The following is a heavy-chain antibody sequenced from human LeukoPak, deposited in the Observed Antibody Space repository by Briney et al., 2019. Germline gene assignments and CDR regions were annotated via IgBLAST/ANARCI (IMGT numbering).Heavy chain of an antibody. CDR3: AKGLSCSGGSCYESDPDAFDI. D-gene: IGHD2-15*01. CDR2: ISASGGST. CDR1: GFTFSSYA. Sequence: GGSLRLSCAASGFTFSSYAMSWVRQAPGKGLEGVSAISASGGSTYYADSVKGRFTISRDNSKDTLYLQMNSLRADDTAVYYCAKGLSCSGGSCYESDPDAFDIWGQGTMVTVSS. J-gene: IGHJ3*02. V-gene: IGHV3-23*01.